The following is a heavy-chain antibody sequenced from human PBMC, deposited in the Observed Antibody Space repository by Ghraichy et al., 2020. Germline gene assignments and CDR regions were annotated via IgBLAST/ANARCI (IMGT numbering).Heavy chain of an antibody. D-gene: IGHD3-10*01. V-gene: IGHV3-53*04. CDR3: ARERNYYGSGNYYYYYGMDV. J-gene: IGHJ6*02. Sequence: VSVIYSGGSTYYADSVKGRFTISRQNSKNTLCLQMNSLGAEATAVYYCARERNYYGSGNYYYYYGMDVWGQG. CDR2: IYSGGST.